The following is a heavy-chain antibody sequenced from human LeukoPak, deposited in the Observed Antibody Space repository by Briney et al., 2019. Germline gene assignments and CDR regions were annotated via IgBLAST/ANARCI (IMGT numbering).Heavy chain of an antibody. CDR3: ARVSTAVSLAIDY. D-gene: IGHD6-13*01. CDR1: GFTFSDYN. Sequence: GGSLRLSCAASGFTFSDYNMNWVRQAPGKGLEWVSVISSSSKYIYYADSVKGRFTISRDNAKNSLYLQMSSLRAEDTAVYYCARVSTAVSLAIDYWGQGTLVTVST. V-gene: IGHV3-21*06. J-gene: IGHJ4*02. CDR2: ISSSSKYI.